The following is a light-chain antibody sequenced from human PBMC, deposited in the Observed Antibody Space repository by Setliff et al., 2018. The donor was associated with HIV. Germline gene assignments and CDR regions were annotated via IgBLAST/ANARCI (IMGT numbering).Light chain of an antibody. J-gene: IGLJ1*01. Sequence: QSVLTQPPSASGTPGQRVTISCSGSSSNIGSNTVTWYQQLPGTAPKLLIYSNYQRPSGVPDRFSGAKSGTSASLAISGVQSVDEAYYYCATWDDSLNGFGFGTGTKV. V-gene: IGLV1-44*01. CDR2: SNY. CDR1: SSNIGSNT. CDR3: ATWDDSLNGFG.